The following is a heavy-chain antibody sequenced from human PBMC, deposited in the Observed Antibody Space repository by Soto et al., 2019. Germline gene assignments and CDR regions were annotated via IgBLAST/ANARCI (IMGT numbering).Heavy chain of an antibody. J-gene: IGHJ6*02. CDR3: ALGRTGLDV. V-gene: IGHV3-7*01. CDR2: IQQVGSEK. D-gene: IGHD7-27*01. CDR1: AFTFNKCW. Sequence: EVQLVESGGGLVQPGGSLRLSCAACAFTFNKCWMTWVRQAPGKGLEWVANIQQVGSEKYYVDSVKGRFTISRDNADNSLYLQMNGLRAEDTAVYYCALGRTGLDVWGQGTTVTVSS.